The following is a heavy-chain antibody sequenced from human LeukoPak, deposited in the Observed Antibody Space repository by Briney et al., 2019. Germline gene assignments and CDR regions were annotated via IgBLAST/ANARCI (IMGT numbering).Heavy chain of an antibody. J-gene: IGHJ4*02. Sequence: SETLSLTCTVSGGSISSYYWSWVRQPPGKGLEWIGYIYYSGSTNYNPSLKSRVTISVDTSKNHFSLKLSSVTAADTAVYYCARVQWPMGLDYWGQGTLVTVSS. V-gene: IGHV4-59*01. CDR3: ARVQWPMGLDY. CDR2: IYYSGST. CDR1: GGSISSYY. D-gene: IGHD3-10*01.